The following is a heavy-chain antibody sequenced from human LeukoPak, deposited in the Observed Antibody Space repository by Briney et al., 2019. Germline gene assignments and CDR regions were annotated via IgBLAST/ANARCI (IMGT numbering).Heavy chain of an antibody. CDR2: IKQDGNEK. CDR3: AREVYEVAGTFDY. D-gene: IGHD6-19*01. Sequence: PGGSLRLSCAASGFTFSSYWMSWVRQAPGKGLEWVANIKQDGNEKYYVDSVKGRFTISRDNAKNSLYLQMNSLRAEDTAVYYCAREVYEVAGTFDYWGQGTLVTVSS. V-gene: IGHV3-7*03. J-gene: IGHJ4*02. CDR1: GFTFSSYW.